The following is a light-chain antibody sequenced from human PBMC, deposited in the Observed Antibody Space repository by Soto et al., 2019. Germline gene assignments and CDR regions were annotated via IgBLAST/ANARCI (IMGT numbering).Light chain of an antibody. Sequence: QSVLTQPPSVSGAPGQRVTISCTGSSSNIGAGYDVHWYQQLPGTAPKLLIYDNSNRPSGVPDRFSGSKSGTSASLAITGLQAEDEADYYCQSYDTSIYVVGTGTKV. CDR3: QSYDTSIYV. J-gene: IGLJ1*01. CDR1: SSNIGAGYD. V-gene: IGLV1-40*01. CDR2: DNS.